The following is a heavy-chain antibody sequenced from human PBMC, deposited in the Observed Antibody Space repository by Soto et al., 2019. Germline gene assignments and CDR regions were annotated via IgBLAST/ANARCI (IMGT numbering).Heavy chain of an antibody. D-gene: IGHD6-19*01. Sequence: QVQLVQSGAEVKKPGASVKVSCRASGYTFTSYVISWVRQAPAQGLEWMGCISAYNGNTNFSQKIQGRVTMTTDTSTSTAYMELRSLRSYDTAVYYCARVVATVAGPYGMDVWGQWTTVTVSS. CDR1: GYTFTSYV. V-gene: IGHV1-18*01. J-gene: IGHJ6*02. CDR3: ARVVATVAGPYGMDV. CDR2: ISAYNGNT.